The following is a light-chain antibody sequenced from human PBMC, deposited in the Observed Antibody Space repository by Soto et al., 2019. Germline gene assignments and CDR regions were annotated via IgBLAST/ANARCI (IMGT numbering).Light chain of an antibody. CDR1: QGIRNY. V-gene: IGKV1-27*01. CDR3: RQYNDAPWT. J-gene: IGKJ1*01. Sequence: DIQMTQSTSSLSASVGDRVTITCRASQGIRNYLAWYQQKPGKVPKLLIYAASTLQSGVPSRFSGSGSGTDFTLTISSLQPENGATYYFRQYNDAPWTSGPGTKVEIK. CDR2: AAS.